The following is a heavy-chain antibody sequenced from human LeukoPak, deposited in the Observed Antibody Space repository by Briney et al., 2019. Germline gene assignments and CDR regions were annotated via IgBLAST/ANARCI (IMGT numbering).Heavy chain of an antibody. CDR1: GGTFSSYA. CDR2: FIPIFGTA. Sequence: ASVTVSCKASGGTFSSYAISWVRQAPGQGLEWMGGFIPIFGTANYAQKFQGRVTITADEPTSTAYMELSSLRSEDTAVYYCVITYSSSPYYYYGMDVWGQGTTVTVSS. J-gene: IGHJ6*02. D-gene: IGHD6-6*01. CDR3: VITYSSSPYYYYGMDV. V-gene: IGHV1-69*13.